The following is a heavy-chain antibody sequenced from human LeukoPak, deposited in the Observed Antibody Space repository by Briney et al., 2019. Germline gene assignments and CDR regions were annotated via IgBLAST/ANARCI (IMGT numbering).Heavy chain of an antibody. J-gene: IGHJ4*02. CDR3: ARQDIVVVPAAHLDDY. D-gene: IGHD2-2*01. V-gene: IGHV4-34*01. Sequence: PSETLSLTCAVYGGSFSHYYWSWIRQPPGKGLEWIGEINHSGSTNYNPSLKSRVTMSLDTSRNQFSLKLSSVTAADTAVYYCARQDIVVVPAAHLDDYWGQGTLVTVSS. CDR2: INHSGST. CDR1: GGSFSHYY.